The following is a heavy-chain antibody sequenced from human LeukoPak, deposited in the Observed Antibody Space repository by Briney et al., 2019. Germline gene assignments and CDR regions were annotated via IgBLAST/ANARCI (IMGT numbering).Heavy chain of an antibody. V-gene: IGHV1-18*01. CDR3: ARVYGDYEFYFDY. J-gene: IGHJ4*02. Sequence: ASVTVSCKASGYTFTSYGISWVRQAPGQGLEWVGWISAYNGNTNYAQKLQGRVTMTTDTSTSTAYVELRSLRSDDTAVYYCARVYGDYEFYFDYWGQGTLVTVSS. CDR2: ISAYNGNT. CDR1: GYTFTSYG. D-gene: IGHD4-17*01.